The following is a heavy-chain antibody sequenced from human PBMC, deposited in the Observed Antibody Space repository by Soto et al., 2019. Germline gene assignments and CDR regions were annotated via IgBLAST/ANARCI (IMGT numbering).Heavy chain of an antibody. J-gene: IGHJ5*02. CDR1: GGSITSSSHF. CDR3: AGQTFTIAAASYGRSNWFDP. D-gene: IGHD6-25*01. CDR2: IYFTGNT. Sequence: SETLSLTCTVSGGSITSSSHFWGWARQPPGKGLEWIGTIYFTGNTYYTPSLKSRLTMSIDTSKNEFSLRLNSVTAADTAVYYCAGQTFTIAAASYGRSNWFDPWGPGTLVTVSS. V-gene: IGHV4-39*01.